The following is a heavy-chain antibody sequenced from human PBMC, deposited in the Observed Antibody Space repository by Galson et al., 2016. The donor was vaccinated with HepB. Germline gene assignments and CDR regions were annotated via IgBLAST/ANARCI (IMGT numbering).Heavy chain of an antibody. Sequence: PALVKPTQTLTLTCTFSGFSLSTTGVGVGWIRQPPGKALDWLALIYWDDDKRYSPSLKSRLTITKETPKNPVVLTMTNMDPVDTATYYCAARRVVQGIIRWFDPWGQGTLVTVSS. CDR1: GFSLSTTGVG. CDR2: IYWDDDK. D-gene: IGHD3-3*01. V-gene: IGHV2-5*02. CDR3: AARRVVQGIIRWFDP. J-gene: IGHJ5*02.